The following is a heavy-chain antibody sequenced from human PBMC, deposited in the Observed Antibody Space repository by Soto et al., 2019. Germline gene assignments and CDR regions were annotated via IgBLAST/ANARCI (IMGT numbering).Heavy chain of an antibody. CDR2: ISSTGGTI. V-gene: IGHV3-48*01. CDR1: GFTFSSYS. J-gene: IGHJ4*02. D-gene: IGHD4-17*01. CDR3: ARDFYGDYGADY. Sequence: EVQLVESGGDLVQPGGCLRLSCAASGFTFSSYSMNWVRQAPGKGLEWISYISSTGGTIYYADSVKGRFTISRDNAKHSLYLQMNSLRAEDTAVYYCARDFYGDYGADYWGQGTLVRVSS.